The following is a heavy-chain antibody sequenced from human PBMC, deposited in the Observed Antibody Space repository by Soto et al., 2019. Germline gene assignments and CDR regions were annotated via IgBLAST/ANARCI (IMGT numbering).Heavy chain of an antibody. Sequence: QVQLVQSGAEVKKPGSSVTVSCKASGGTFGSHTISWVRQAPGQGLEWMGRIIPIVGTANYEQKFQGRVTITADTSTSTAYMELSSLRFEDTAVYYCSTLPATIALWGQGTLVTVSS. V-gene: IGHV1-69*08. CDR1: GGTFGSHT. CDR2: IIPIVGTA. J-gene: IGHJ4*02. CDR3: STLPATIAL. D-gene: IGHD5-12*01.